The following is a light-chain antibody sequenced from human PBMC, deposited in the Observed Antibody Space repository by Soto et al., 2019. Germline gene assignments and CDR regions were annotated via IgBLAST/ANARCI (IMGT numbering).Light chain of an antibody. J-gene: IGKJ3*01. CDR1: QSISGW. Sequence: DIQMTQSPFSLSASVGDSVTITCRASQSISGWLAWYQQKPGKAPKLLIFDVSTLESGVPSRFSGSGSGEELTLTISSVKPDDFATYYCQHYNTYSTFTFGPGPKVDIK. CDR2: DVS. CDR3: QHYNTYSTFT. V-gene: IGKV1-5*01.